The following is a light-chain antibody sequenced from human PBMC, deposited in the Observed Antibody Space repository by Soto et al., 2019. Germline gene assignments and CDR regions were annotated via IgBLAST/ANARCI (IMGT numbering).Light chain of an antibody. CDR2: GVS. J-gene: IGLJ1*01. V-gene: IGLV2-11*01. CDR1: SSDVGDYNY. CDR3: CSYAGSYSFV. Sequence: QSALTQPRSVSGSPGQSVTISCTGTSSDVGDYNYVSWYQQHPGKAPKLMIYGVSKRPSGVPVRFSGSKSGNTASLTISGLQAEDEADYYCCSYAGSYSFVFGTGTKLTVL.